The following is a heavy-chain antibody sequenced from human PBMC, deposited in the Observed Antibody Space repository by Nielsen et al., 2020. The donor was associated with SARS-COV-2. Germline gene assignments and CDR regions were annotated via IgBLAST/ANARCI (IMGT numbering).Heavy chain of an antibody. J-gene: IGHJ4*02. Sequence: GSLRLSCAVYGGSFSGYYWSWIRQPPGKGLEWIGYIYYSGSTNYNPSLKSRVTISVDTSKNQFSLKLSSVTAADTAVYYCARIGKSEGIDYWGQGTLVTVSS. D-gene: IGHD6-13*01. CDR1: GGSFSGYY. V-gene: IGHV4-59*01. CDR3: ARIGKSEGIDY. CDR2: IYYSGST.